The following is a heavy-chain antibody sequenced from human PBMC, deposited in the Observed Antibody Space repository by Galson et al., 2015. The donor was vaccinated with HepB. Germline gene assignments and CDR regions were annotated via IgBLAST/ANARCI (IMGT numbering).Heavy chain of an antibody. J-gene: IGHJ3*02. CDR3: ARSRSSGRGASDI. D-gene: IGHD6-19*01. CDR1: GFTFSSYG. Sequence: SLRLSCAASGFTFSSYGMHWVRQAPGKGLEWVSYISSGSGTIYYADSVKGRFTISRDNVKNSLYLQMDSLRDEDTAVYYCARSRSSGRGASDIWGQGTMVTVSS. V-gene: IGHV3-48*02. CDR2: ISSGSGTI.